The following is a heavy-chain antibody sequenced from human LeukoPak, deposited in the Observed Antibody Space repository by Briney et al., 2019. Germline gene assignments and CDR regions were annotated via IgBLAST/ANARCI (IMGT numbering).Heavy chain of an antibody. J-gene: IGHJ4*02. CDR1: GGSISSSSYY. CDR2: IYYSGST. V-gene: IGHV4-39*07. D-gene: IGHD3-22*01. Sequence: SETLPLTCTVSGGSISSSSYYWGWIRQPPGKGLEWIGSIYYSGSTYYNPSLKSRVTISVDTSKNQFSLKLSSVTAADTAVYYCARSREITMIVVVKDYFDYWGQGTLVTVSS. CDR3: ARSREITMIVVVKDYFDY.